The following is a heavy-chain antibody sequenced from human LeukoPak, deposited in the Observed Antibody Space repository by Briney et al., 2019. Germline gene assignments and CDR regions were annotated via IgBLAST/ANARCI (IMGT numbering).Heavy chain of an antibody. CDR3: AAGRPVHYYGMDV. V-gene: IGHV4-39*01. CDR2: IYYSGST. CDR1: GGSISSSSYY. J-gene: IGHJ6*02. D-gene: IGHD6-13*01. Sequence: PSETLFLTCTVSGGSISSSSYYWGWIRQPPGKGLEWIGSIYYSGSTYYNPSLKSRVTISVDTSKNQFSLKVSSVTAADTAVYYCAAGRPVHYYGMDVWGQGTTVTVSS.